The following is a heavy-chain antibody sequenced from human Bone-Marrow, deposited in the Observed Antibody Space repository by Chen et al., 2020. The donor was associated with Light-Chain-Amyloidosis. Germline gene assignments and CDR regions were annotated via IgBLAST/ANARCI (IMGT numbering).Heavy chain of an antibody. CDR3: ARGVMMLYSGHPTLDY. CDR2: IRSKGYGGTA. Sequence: EVYLVESGGGLVLPGRSLRLSCKGSEFTFGDFAMSWVRQAPGKGLEWVGFIRSKGYGGTAEYAASAKGRFTISRDDSKSIAYLQMNSLKTEDTAVYYCARGVMMLYSGHPTLDYWGQGALVTVSS. V-gene: IGHV3-49*04. CDR1: EFTFGDFA. J-gene: IGHJ4*02. D-gene: IGHD3-16*01.